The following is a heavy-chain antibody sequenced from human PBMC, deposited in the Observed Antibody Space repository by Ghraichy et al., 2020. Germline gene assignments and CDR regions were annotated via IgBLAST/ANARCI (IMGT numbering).Heavy chain of an antibody. CDR1: GGSISSSTYY. Sequence: SQTLSLTCSVSGGSISSSTYYWGWIRQPPGKGLEWIGIIYYRGSTYYNPSLKSRATISIDTSKHQFSLKVNYVTAADTAVYSCAGFSAMVKLFAYWGQGALVTVSS. CDR3: AGFSAMVKLFAY. D-gene: IGHD5-18*01. V-gene: IGHV4-39*01. J-gene: IGHJ4*02. CDR2: IYYRGST.